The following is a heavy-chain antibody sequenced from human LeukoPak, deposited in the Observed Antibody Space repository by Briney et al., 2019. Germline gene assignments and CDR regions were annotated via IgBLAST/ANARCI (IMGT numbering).Heavy chain of an antibody. CDR2: VYYGGSI. D-gene: IGHD4-17*01. V-gene: IGHV4-39*01. Sequence: PSETLSLTCTVSGGSISTSLYYWVWIRQSPGKGLEWIASVYYGGSIYYNPSLKIRATMAVDMSKNQFSLKLRSVTAADTAVYYCARLYGDYAWGQGTLVTVSS. J-gene: IGHJ5*02. CDR3: ARLYGDYA. CDR1: GGSISTSLYY.